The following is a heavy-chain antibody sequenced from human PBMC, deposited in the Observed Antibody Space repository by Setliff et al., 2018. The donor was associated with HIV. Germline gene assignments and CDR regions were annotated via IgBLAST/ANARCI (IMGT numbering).Heavy chain of an antibody. V-gene: IGHV3-30*02. CDR1: GFPFSSYA. D-gene: IGHD6-13*01. J-gene: IGHJ4*02. Sequence: LRLSCAGSGFPFSSYAMHWVRQAPGKGLEWVAFIRDDGHYKYYSEFAKGRFTISRDNSKNTLYLQMNSLRAEDTAVYYCAKGRAGYSFDYWGQGTLVTVSS. CDR2: IRDDGHYK. CDR3: AKGRAGYSFDY.